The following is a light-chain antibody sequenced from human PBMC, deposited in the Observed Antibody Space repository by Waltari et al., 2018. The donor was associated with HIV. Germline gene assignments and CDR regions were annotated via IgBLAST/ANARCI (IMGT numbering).Light chain of an antibody. Sequence: TQSPPTLSVSLVERVTLSCRASQDIGTDLAWYQQIRGQPPRLVIFDTSSRATVVPARFSGGGSGTDFTLTISSLQSEDFGFYYCQQYQTWPPETFGLGTRLDLK. CDR1: QDIGTD. V-gene: IGKV3-15*01. J-gene: IGKJ1*01. CDR2: DTS. CDR3: QQYQTWPPET.